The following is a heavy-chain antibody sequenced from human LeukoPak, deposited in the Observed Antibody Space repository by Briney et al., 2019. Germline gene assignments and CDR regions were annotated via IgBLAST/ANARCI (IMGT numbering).Heavy chain of an antibody. CDR1: GFTFSSYS. D-gene: IGHD2-2*03. CDR3: ARVDNPLVY. J-gene: IGHJ4*02. V-gene: IGHV3-21*01. CDR2: ISSSSSYI. Sequence: GGSLRLSCTASGFTFSSYSMNWVRQAPGQGLEWVSSISSSSSYIYYADSVKGRFTISRDNAKNSLYLQMNSLRADDTAVYYCARVDNPLVYWGQGTLVTVSS.